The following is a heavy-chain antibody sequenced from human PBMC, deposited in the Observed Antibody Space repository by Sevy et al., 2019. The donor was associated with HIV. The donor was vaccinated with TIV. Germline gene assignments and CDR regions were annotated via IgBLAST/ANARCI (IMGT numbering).Heavy chain of an antibody. Sequence: SETLSLTCAVSGYSISSGYYWGWIRQPPGKGLEWIGSIYHSGSTYYNPSLKSRVTISVDTSKNQFSLKLSSVTAADRVVYYCARPGNVLRFSKVEGAFDIWGQGTMVTVSS. D-gene: IGHD3-3*01. CDR1: GYSISSGYY. V-gene: IGHV4-38-2*01. CDR2: IYHSGST. CDR3: ARPGNVLRFSKVEGAFDI. J-gene: IGHJ3*02.